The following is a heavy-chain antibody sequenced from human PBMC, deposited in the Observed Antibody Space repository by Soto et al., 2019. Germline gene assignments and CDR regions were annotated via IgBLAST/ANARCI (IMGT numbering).Heavy chain of an antibody. CDR1: GYTFTFRY. Sequence: GASVKVSCKVSGYTFTFRYLHWVRQAPGQALEWMGWITPFKSDTNYAQKFQDRVTITRDRSVSTAYMELSNLRSDDTAMYYCARSPFAGSDAFDIWGQGTMVTVSS. V-gene: IGHV1-45*02. J-gene: IGHJ3*02. D-gene: IGHD1-1*01. CDR3: ARSPFAGSDAFDI. CDR2: ITPFKSDT.